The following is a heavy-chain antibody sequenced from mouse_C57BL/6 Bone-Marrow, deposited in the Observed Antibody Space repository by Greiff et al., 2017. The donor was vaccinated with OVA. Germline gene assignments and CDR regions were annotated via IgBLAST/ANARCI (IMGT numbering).Heavy chain of an antibody. CDR3: AKGNYRFAY. Sequence: QVQLQQSGAELMKPGASVKLSCKATGYTFTGYWIEWVKQRPGHGLEWIGEILPGSGSTNYNAKFKGKATFTADTSSNTAYMQLSSLTTEDSAIYYCAKGNYRFAYWGQGTLVTVSA. D-gene: IGHD2-1*01. CDR1: GYTFTGYW. CDR2: ILPGSGST. V-gene: IGHV1-9*01. J-gene: IGHJ3*01.